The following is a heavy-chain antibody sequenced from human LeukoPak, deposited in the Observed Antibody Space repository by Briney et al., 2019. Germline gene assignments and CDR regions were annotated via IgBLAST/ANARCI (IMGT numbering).Heavy chain of an antibody. CDR1: GGSINSNY. Sequence: SETLSLTCSVSGGSINSNYWTWIRQPPGKGLEWIGYIYYSGTTNYNPSLKSRVTISVDTSKNQFSLKLSSVTAADTAVYYCARVGYCSGGSCYRGYYYGMDVWGQGTTVTVSS. D-gene: IGHD2-15*01. CDR2: IYYSGTT. CDR3: ARVGYCSGGSCYRGYYYGMDV. V-gene: IGHV4-59*12. J-gene: IGHJ6*02.